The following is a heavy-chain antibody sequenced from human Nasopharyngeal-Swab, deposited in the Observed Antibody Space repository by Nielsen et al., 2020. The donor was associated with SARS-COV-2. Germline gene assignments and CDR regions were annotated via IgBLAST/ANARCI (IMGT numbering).Heavy chain of an antibody. D-gene: IGHD1-14*01. CDR1: GFSLSTSGMC. CDR3: ARSEKKYNWNHGYYYGMDV. Sequence: SGPTLVKPTQTLTLTCTFSGFSLSTSGMCVSWIRQPPGKALEWLALIDWDDDKYYSSSLKTRLTISKDTSKNQVVLTMTNMDPVDTAMYYCARSEKKYNWNHGYYYGMDVWGQGTTVTVSS. CDR2: IDWDDDK. V-gene: IGHV2-70*01. J-gene: IGHJ6*02.